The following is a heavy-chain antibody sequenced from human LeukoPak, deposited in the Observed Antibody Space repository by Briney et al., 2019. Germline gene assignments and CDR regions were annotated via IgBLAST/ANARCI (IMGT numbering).Heavy chain of an antibody. CDR2: IYTSEIT. V-gene: IGHV4-4*09. CDR1: GGSISSYY. D-gene: IGHD2-21*01. J-gene: IGHJ4*02. Sequence: SETLSLTCTVSGGSISSYYWSWLRQPPGKGLEWIGYIYTSEITNYNPSLKSRVTLSVDTSKNQFSLKLSSVTAADTAVYYCARHRWGWGHFDYWGQGTLVTVSS. CDR3: ARHRWGWGHFDY.